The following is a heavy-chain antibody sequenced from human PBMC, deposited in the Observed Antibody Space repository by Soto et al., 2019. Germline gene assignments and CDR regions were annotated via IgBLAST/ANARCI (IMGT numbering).Heavy chain of an antibody. CDR2: IIPIFGTA. CDR1: GGTYSSYA. V-gene: IGHV1-69*06. D-gene: IGHD3-10*01. CDR3: ARDEEGNPGYYGSGRWFDP. J-gene: IGHJ5*02. Sequence: QVQLVQSGAEVKKPGSSVKVSCKASGGTYSSYAISWVRQAPGQGLEWMGGIIPIFGTANYAQKFQGRVTITADKSTSTAYMELSSLRSEDTAVYYCARDEEGNPGYYGSGRWFDPWGQGTLVTVSS.